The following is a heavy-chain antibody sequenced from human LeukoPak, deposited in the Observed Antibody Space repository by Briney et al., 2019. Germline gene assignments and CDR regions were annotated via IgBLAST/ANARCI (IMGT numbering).Heavy chain of an antibody. V-gene: IGHV1-8*01. CDR3: ARGKGPRRGNWFDP. CDR2: MNPNSGNT. CDR1: GSTLTELS. D-gene: IGHD3-16*01. Sequence: ASVKVSCKVSGSTLTELSMHWVRQATGQGLEWMGWMNPNSGNTGYAQKFQGRVTMTRNTSISTAYMELSSLRSEDTAVYYCARGKGPRRGNWFDPWGQGTLVTVSS. J-gene: IGHJ5*02.